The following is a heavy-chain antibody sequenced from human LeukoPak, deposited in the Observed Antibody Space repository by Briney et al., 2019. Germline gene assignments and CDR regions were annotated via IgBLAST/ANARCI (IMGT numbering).Heavy chain of an antibody. J-gene: IGHJ3*02. D-gene: IGHD3-10*01. CDR3: ARHHSVDNDAFDI. CDR2: IYYSGST. CDR1: GGSISSYY. Sequence: TSETLSLTCTVSGGSISSYYWSWIRQPPGKGLEWIGYIYYSGSTNYNPSLKSRVTISVDTSKNQFSLKLSTVTAADTAVYYCARHHSVDNDAFDIWGQGTMVTVSS. V-gene: IGHV4-59*08.